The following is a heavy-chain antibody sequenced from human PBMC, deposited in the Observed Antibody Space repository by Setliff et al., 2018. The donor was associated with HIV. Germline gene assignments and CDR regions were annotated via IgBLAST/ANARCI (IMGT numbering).Heavy chain of an antibody. CDR1: GGSIRSDNYY. Sequence: SETLSLTCRVSGGSIRSDNYYWAWIRQPPGKRLEWIASIHHTGGTYYNPSLKSRVAFSVDTSKNQFSLQLSSVTAADMAVYYCARTRDCSSSGCFYHAFDMWGQGTMVTVSS. CDR3: ARTRDCSSSGCFYHAFDM. V-gene: IGHV4-39*01. CDR2: IHHTGGT. J-gene: IGHJ3*02. D-gene: IGHD2-2*01.